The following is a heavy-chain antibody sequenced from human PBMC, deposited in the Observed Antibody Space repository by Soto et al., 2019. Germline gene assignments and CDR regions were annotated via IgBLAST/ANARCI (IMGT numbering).Heavy chain of an antibody. CDR3: ARDELRWAEMATTNPYS. CDR2: ISYDGSNK. Sequence: PGGSLRLSCEASGFTFNSYGMHWVRQAPGKGLEWVALISYDGSNKYYGDSVKGRFTISRDNSTKTLYLQMNSLRVEDTAVYYCARDELRWAEMATTNPYSWGQGTQVTVSS. D-gene: IGHD1-1*01. CDR1: GFTFNSYG. V-gene: IGHV3-30*03. J-gene: IGHJ5*02.